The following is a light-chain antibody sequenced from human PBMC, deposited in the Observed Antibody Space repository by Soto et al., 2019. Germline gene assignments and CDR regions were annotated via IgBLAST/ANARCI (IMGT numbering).Light chain of an antibody. CDR2: GAS. CDR1: QSVSSSY. Sequence: EIVLTQSPGTLSLSPGARATLSCRASQSVSSSYLAWYQQKPGQAPRLLSYGASSRATGIPDRFSASGSGTDFTLTISRLEPEDFAVYYCQQYGSSPLTFGGGTKVEIK. CDR3: QQYGSSPLT. V-gene: IGKV3-20*01. J-gene: IGKJ4*01.